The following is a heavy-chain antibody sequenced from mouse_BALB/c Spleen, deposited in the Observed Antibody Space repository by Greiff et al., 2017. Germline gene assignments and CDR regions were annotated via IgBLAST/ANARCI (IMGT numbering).Heavy chain of an antibody. V-gene: IGHV5-6-3*01. CDR3: ARDRVRLPFAY. CDR2: INSNGGST. Sequence: DVKLVESGGGLVQPGGSPKLSCAASGFTFSSYGMSWVRQTPDKRLELVATINSNGGSTYYPDSVKGRFTISRDNAKNTLYLQMSSLKSEDTAMYYCARDRVRLPFAYWGQGTLVTVSA. J-gene: IGHJ3*01. D-gene: IGHD1-2*01. CDR1: GFTFSSYG.